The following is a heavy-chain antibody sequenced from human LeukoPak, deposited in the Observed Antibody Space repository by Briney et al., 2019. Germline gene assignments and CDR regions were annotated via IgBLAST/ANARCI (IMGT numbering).Heavy chain of an antibody. CDR1: GGSISSGRYY. Sequence: SETLSLTCTVSGGSISSGRYYWSWLRHPAEKGLEWIGRIYTSGSTNYNPSLKSRVTILVDTSKNQFSLKLSSVPAADTAVYYCGRGLAVAGTNWFDPWGQGTLVTVSS. J-gene: IGHJ5*02. V-gene: IGHV4-61*02. D-gene: IGHD6-19*01. CDR2: IYTSGST. CDR3: GRGLAVAGTNWFDP.